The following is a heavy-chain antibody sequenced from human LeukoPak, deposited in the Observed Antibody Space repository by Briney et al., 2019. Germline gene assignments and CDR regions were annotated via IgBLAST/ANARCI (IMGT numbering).Heavy chain of an antibody. CDR1: GFTVSSNY. Sequence: SGGSLRLSCAASGFTVSSNYMSWVRQAPGKGLEWVSVIYSGGSTYYADSVKGRFTISRDNSKNTMYLQMNSLRAEDTAVYYCAKGKAAAGSGYFDYWGQGTLVTVSS. CDR3: AKGKAAAGSGYFDY. CDR2: IYSGGST. J-gene: IGHJ4*02. V-gene: IGHV3-53*01. D-gene: IGHD6-13*01.